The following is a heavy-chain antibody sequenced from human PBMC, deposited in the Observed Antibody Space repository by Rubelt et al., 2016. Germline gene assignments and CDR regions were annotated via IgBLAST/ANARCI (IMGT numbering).Heavy chain of an antibody. D-gene: IGHD6-13*01. CDR1: GYTFTSYA. CDR3: ARVISGVEYSSSWHFDY. V-gene: IGHV1-3*01. J-gene: IGHJ4*02. Sequence: QVQLVQSGSELKKPGASVKVSCKASGYTFTSYAMHWVRQAPGQRLEWMGWINAGNGNTKYSQKFLGRVTITRDTSASTAYMELSSLRSEDTAVYYCARVISGVEYSSSWHFDYWGQGTLVTVSS. CDR2: INAGNGNT.